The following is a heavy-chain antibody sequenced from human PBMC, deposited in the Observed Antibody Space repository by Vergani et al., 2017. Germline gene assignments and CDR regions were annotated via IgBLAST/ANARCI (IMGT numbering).Heavy chain of an antibody. CDR2: VYSSGST. CDR3: ARDNLGHXSGGRCYDVEYFHL. J-gene: IGHJ1*01. D-gene: IGHD2-15*01. Sequence: QVQLRESGPGLVRPSQTLCLTCTVSGGSISGGRYYWNWIRQPAGKGLEWIGRVYSSGSTNYNPSLKSRVTISVDTSKNQFSLKLTSVTAADTAVYYCARDNLGHXSGGRCYDVEYFHLWGQGTLVTVSS. V-gene: IGHV4-61*02. CDR1: GGSISGGRYY.